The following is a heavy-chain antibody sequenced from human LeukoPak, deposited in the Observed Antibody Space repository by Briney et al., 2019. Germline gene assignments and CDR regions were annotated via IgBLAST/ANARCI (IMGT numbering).Heavy chain of an antibody. CDR2: IYYSGST. D-gene: IGHD3-10*01. CDR1: GGSISSSSYY. Sequence: PSETLSLTCTVSGGSISSSSYYWGWIRQPPGKGLEWIGSIYYSGSTYYNPSLKSRVTISVDTSKNQFSLKLSSVTAADTAVYYCARVFRGRFGELGGGYFDYWGQGTLVTVSS. CDR3: ARVFRGRFGELGGGYFDY. V-gene: IGHV4-39*07. J-gene: IGHJ4*02.